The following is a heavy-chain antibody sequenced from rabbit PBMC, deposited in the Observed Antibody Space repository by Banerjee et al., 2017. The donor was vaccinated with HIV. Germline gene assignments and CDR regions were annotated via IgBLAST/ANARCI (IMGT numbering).Heavy chain of an antibody. Sequence: QEQLVESGGGLVQPGGSLKVTCTVSGFDFSSSYWICWVRQAPGKGLEWIACIYGGSSGSTYYASWAKGRFTISKTSSTTVTLQMTSLTAADTATYFCARAPYAYYTGDANYGYAYFNLWGQGTLVT. V-gene: IGHV1S45*01. CDR2: IYGGSSGST. D-gene: IGHD6-1*01. J-gene: IGHJ4*01. CDR1: GFDFSSSYW. CDR3: ARAPYAYYTGDANYGYAYFNL.